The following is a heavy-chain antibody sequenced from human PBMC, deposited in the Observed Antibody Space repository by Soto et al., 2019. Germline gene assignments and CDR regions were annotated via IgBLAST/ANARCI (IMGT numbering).Heavy chain of an antibody. CDR1: GGTFSSYA. D-gene: IGHD6-13*01. J-gene: IGHJ6*02. Sequence: QVQLVQSGAEVKKPWSSVKVSCTASGGTFSSYAISWVRQAPGQGLEWMGGIITIFVTANYAQKCQGRVTITADESTSTADIELSSLRSEATAAYYRARVGAGTDDYYYDICGWGQGTTVAVAS. V-gene: IGHV1-69*01. CDR3: ARVGAGTDDYYYDICG. CDR2: IITIFVTA.